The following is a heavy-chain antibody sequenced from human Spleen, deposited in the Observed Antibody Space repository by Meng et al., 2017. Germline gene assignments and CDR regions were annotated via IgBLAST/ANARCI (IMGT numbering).Heavy chain of an antibody. V-gene: IGHV3-30*01. J-gene: IGHJ5*02. CDR3: AREKGSSGRAGWFDP. D-gene: IGHD6-19*01. CDR1: ELNSSSCG. CDR2: ISYHGSDK. Sequence: GESLKISCVASELNSSSCGMHWVRQAPGKGLEWVTFISYHGSDKNYAESVKGRFTISRDNSKNTIYVQMNSLRIEDTAMYYCAREKGSSGRAGWFDPWGQGTLVTVSS.